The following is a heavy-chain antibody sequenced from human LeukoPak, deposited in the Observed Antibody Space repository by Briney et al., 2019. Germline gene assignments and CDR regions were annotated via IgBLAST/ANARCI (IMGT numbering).Heavy chain of an antibody. CDR3: AREYCSGGSCYSMFDP. V-gene: IGHV7-4-1*01. Sequence: ASVKVSCKASGYTFTSYAMNWVRQAPGQGLEWMGWINTNTGNPTYAQGFTGRFVFSLDTSVSTAYLQIRSLKAEDTAVYYCAREYCSGGSCYSMFDPWGQGTLVTVSS. CDR1: GYTFTSYA. J-gene: IGHJ5*02. CDR2: INTNTGNP. D-gene: IGHD2-15*01.